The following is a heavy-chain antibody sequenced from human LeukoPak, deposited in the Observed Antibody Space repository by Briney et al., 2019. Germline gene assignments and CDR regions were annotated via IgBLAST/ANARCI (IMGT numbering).Heavy chain of an antibody. CDR1: GGSISSSYYY. D-gene: IGHD5-24*01. J-gene: IGHJ4*02. CDR3: ASQMATINY. CDR2: IYYSGGT. Sequence: SETLSLTCTVSGGSISSSYYYWGWIRQPPGKGLEWIGSIYYSGGTYYNPSLKSRATISVDTSKNQFSLILNSVTAADTAVYYCASQMATINYWGQGTLVTVSS. V-gene: IGHV4-39*01.